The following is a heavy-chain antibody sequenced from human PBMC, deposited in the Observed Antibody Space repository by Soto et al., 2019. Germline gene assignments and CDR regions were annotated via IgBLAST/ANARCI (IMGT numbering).Heavy chain of an antibody. CDR1: GGSISSYY. V-gene: IGHV4-59*01. D-gene: IGHD3-22*01. J-gene: IGHJ4*02. Sequence: SETLSLTYTVSGGSISSYYWSWIRQPPGKGLEWIGYIYYSGSTNYNPSLKSRVTISVDTSKNQFSLKLSSVTAADTAVYYCARGVPPYYYDSSGYYYFDYWGQGTLVTVSS. CDR3: ARGVPPYYYDSSGYYYFDY. CDR2: IYYSGST.